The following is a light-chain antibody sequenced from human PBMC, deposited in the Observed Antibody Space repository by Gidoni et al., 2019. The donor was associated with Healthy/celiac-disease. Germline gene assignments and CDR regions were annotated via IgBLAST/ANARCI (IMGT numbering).Light chain of an antibody. V-gene: IGKV3-20*01. CDR3: QQYGSSPPT. CDR1: QSLSSSY. J-gene: IGKJ1*01. Sequence: EIVLTQSPGTLSLSPGERATLSCRASQSLSSSYLAWYQQKPGQDPRLLIYGASSRATGIPDRFSGSVSGTDFTLTISRLEPEDFAVYYCQQYGSSPPTFGQGTKVEIK. CDR2: GAS.